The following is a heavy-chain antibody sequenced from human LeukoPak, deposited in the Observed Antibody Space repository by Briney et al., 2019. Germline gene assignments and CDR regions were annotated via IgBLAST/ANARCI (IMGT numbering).Heavy chain of an antibody. V-gene: IGHV3-30-3*01. D-gene: IGHD5-12*01. J-gene: IGHJ4*02. Sequence: GRSLRLSCAASGFTFSSYAMHWVRQAPGKGLEWVAVISYDGSNKYYADSVKGRFTISRDNSKNTLYLQMNSLRAEDTAVYYCARGYSGYDRGDYWGRGTLVTVSS. CDR3: ARGYSGYDRGDY. CDR2: ISYDGSNK. CDR1: GFTFSSYA.